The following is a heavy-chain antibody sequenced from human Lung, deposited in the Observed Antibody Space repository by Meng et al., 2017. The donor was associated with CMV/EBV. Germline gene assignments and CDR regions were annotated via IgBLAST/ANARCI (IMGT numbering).Heavy chain of an antibody. CDR2: IYSDGYT. D-gene: IGHD2-2*01. CDR1: GFTVRNNY. Sequence: GGSXRLSCAASGFTVRNNYMSWVRQAPGKGLEWVSVIYSDGYTYYADSVKGRFTISRDNSKDTLYLQMNSLRAEDTAVYYCAREGYCSSTTCSSYYYYGMDVXGQGXTVTVSS. CDR3: AREGYCSSTTCSSYYYYGMDV. J-gene: IGHJ6*02. V-gene: IGHV3-53*01.